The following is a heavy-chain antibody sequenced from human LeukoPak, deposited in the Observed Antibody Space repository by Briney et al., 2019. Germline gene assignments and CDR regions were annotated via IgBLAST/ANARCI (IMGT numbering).Heavy chain of an antibody. Sequence: GGSLRLSCAASGFTFGSYAMSWVRQAPGKGLEWVSAISGSGGSTYYADSVKGRFTISRDNSKNTPYLQMNSLRAEDTAVYYCAKSGPGGSCCEIDCWGQGTLVTVSS. CDR2: ISGSGGST. CDR1: GFTFGSYA. J-gene: IGHJ4*02. V-gene: IGHV3-23*01. D-gene: IGHD2-15*01. CDR3: AKSGPGGSCCEIDC.